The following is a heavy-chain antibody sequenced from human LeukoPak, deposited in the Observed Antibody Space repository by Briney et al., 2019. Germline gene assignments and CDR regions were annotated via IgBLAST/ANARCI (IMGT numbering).Heavy chain of an antibody. D-gene: IGHD3-16*01. CDR2: ISSSGSTI. J-gene: IGHJ6*03. CDR3: ASIMSTNMDV. Sequence: GGSLRLSCAASGFTFSDYYMSWIRQAPGKGLEWVSYISSSGSTIYYADSVKGRFTISGDNAKNSLYLQMNSLRAEDTAVCYCASIMSTNMDVWGKGTTVTVSS. V-gene: IGHV3-11*04. CDR1: GFTFSDYY.